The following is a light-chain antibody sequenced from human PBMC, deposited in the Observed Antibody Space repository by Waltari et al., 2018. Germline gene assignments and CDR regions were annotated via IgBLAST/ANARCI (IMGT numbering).Light chain of an antibody. CDR1: SSDVGGYNF. CDR2: EVS. Sequence: QSALTQPASVSGSLGQSITISCTGTSSDVGGYNFVSWYQQDPGKAPKPMIYEVSNRPSGVSNRVSGSKSGNTASLTISGLQAEDEADYYCSSHTTSSIWVFGGGTKLTVL. CDR3: SSHTTSSIWV. J-gene: IGLJ3*02. V-gene: IGLV2-14*01.